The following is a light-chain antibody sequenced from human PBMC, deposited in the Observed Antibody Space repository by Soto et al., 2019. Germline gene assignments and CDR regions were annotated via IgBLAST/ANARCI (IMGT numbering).Light chain of an antibody. CDR1: RGISSY. Sequence: DIQMTQSPSSLSASVGDRVTITCRASRGISSYLAWYQQKPGKAPKLLIYAASTLHTGVPSRFSGSGSGTEFTLTISDLQPEDFATYYCQQLNSYLITFGQGTRLEIK. J-gene: IGKJ5*01. CDR3: QQLNSYLIT. V-gene: IGKV1-9*01. CDR2: AAS.